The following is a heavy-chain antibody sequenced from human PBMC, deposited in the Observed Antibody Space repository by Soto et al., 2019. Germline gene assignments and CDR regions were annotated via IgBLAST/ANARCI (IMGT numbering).Heavy chain of an antibody. Sequence: GGSLRLSCAASGFTFSSYSMNWVRQAPGKGLEWVSSISSSSSYIYYADSVKGRFTISRDNAKNSLYLQMNSLRAEDTAVYYCATPYSTYYYYYMDVWGKGTTVTVS. CDR2: ISSSSSYI. V-gene: IGHV3-21*01. CDR3: ATPYSTYYYYYMDV. J-gene: IGHJ6*03. CDR1: GFTFSSYS. D-gene: IGHD1-26*01.